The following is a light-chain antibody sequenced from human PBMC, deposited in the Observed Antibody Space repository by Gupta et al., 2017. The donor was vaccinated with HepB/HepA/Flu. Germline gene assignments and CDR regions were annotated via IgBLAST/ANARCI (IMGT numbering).Light chain of an antibody. CDR3: QHYNSYFPT. CDR1: QGIYLW. V-gene: IGKV1-5*03. Sequence: DIQLTQSPSTLSASVGDRVTLTCRASQGIYLWLAWYQQKPGEAPKLLINKASSLKSGVPSRFSGSASGTEFTLTISSLQPDDFATYYCQHYNSYFPTFGQGTKLEIK. CDR2: KAS. J-gene: IGKJ2*01.